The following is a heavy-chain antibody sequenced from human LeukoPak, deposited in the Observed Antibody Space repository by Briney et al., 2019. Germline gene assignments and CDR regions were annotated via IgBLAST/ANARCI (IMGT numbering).Heavy chain of an antibody. CDR1: GFTFSSYG. CDR2: IRYDGSNK. V-gene: IGHV3-30*02. Sequence: GGSLRLSCAASGFTFSSYGMHWVRQAPGKGLEWVAFIRYDGSNKYYADSVKGRFTISRDNSKDTLYLQMNRLRDEDTAVYYCATGYCTSTSCPLDYWGQGTLVTVSS. D-gene: IGHD2-2*01. CDR3: ATGYCTSTSCPLDY. J-gene: IGHJ4*02.